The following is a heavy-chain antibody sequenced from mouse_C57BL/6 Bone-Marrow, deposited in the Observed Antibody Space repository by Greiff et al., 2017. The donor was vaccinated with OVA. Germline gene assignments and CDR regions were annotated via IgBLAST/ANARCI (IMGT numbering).Heavy chain of an antibody. CDR3: TTGVITTALDY. Sequence: VQLKQSGAELVRPGASVKLSCTASGFNIKDDYMHWVKQRPEQGLEWIGWIDPENGDTEYASKFQGKATITADTSSNTAYLQLSSLTSEDTAVYYCTTGVITTALDYWGQGTTLTVSS. J-gene: IGHJ2*01. D-gene: IGHD1-1*01. CDR2: IDPENGDT. CDR1: GFNIKDDY. V-gene: IGHV14-4*01.